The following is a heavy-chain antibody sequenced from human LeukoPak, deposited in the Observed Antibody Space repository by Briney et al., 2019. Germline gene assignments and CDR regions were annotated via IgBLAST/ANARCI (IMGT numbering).Heavy chain of an antibody. D-gene: IGHD5-24*01. J-gene: IGHJ4*02. V-gene: IGHV4-61*01. CDR2: IYYSGST. CDR1: GGSVSSGSYY. Sequence: PSETPSLTCTVSGGSVSSGSYYWSWIRQPPGKGREWIGYIYYSGSTNYNPSLKSRVTISVDTSKNQFSLKLSSVTAADTAVYYCARERRDGYNYDYWGQGTLVTVSS. CDR3: ARERRDGYNYDY.